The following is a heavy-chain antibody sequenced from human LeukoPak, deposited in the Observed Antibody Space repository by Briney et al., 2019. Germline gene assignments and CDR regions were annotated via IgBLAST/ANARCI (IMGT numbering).Heavy chain of an antibody. V-gene: IGHV3-74*01. Sequence: PGGSLRLSCAASEITFSTYWMHWVRQAPGKGLLWVSRIKTDGTTTYYADSVKGRFTVSRDNAKNTLYLQMNSLRAEDTAVYYCATDRSWGGFDNWGQGTLVTVSS. CDR1: EITFSTYW. CDR2: IKTDGTTT. CDR3: ATDRSWGGFDN. J-gene: IGHJ4*02. D-gene: IGHD3-16*01.